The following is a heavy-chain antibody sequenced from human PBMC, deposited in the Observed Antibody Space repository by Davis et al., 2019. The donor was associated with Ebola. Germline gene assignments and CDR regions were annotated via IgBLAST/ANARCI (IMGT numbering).Heavy chain of an antibody. CDR3: AKDRKWSIASWFRGVISLDD. CDR2: IGGDGGYT. Sequence: GESLKISCTASGLTFSTYGMHWVRQAPGKGLEWVSLIGGDGGYTYYADSVKGRYTISRDNSKNTLYLQMNSLRAEDTAVYYCAKDRKWSIASWFRGVISLDDWGQGTLVTVSS. D-gene: IGHD3-10*01. V-gene: IGHV3-23*01. CDR1: GLTFSTYG. J-gene: IGHJ4*02.